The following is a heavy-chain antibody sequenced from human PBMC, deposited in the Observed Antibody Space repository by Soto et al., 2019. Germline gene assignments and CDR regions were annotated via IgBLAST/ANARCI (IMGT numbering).Heavy chain of an antibody. V-gene: IGHV4-34*01. CDR2: INHSGST. CDR3: ARVSVAGTLDY. J-gene: IGHJ4*02. Sequence: PSETLSLTCAVYGGSFSGYYWSWIRQPPGKGLEWIGEINHSGSTNYNPSLKSRVTISVDTSKNQFSLKLSSVTAADTAVYYCARVSVAGTLDYWGQGTLVTVSS. CDR1: GGSFSGYY. D-gene: IGHD6-19*01.